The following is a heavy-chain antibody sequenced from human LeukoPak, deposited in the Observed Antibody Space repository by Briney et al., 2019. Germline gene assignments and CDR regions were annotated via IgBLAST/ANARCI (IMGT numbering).Heavy chain of an antibody. Sequence: GASVKVSCKASGGTFSSYAISWVRQAPGQGLEWMGGIIPIFGTANYAQKFQGRVTITADESTSTAYMELSSLRSEDTAVYYCARDQGLYDSSYNWFDPWGQGTLVTVSS. V-gene: IGHV1-69*13. CDR3: ARDQGLYDSSYNWFDP. J-gene: IGHJ5*02. D-gene: IGHD3-22*01. CDR2: IIPIFGTA. CDR1: GGTFSSYA.